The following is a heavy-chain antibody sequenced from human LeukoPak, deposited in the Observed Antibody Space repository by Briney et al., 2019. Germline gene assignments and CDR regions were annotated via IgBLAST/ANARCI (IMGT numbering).Heavy chain of an antibody. J-gene: IGHJ6*02. CDR2: IYSGGST. CDR1: GFTVSSNY. V-gene: IGHV3-53*01. Sequence: GGSLRLSCAASGFTVSSNYMSWVRQAPGKGLEWVSVIYSGGSTYYADSVKGRFTISRDNSKNTLYLQMNSLRAGDTAVYYCARGTVTTGMYYYYYYGMDVWGQGTTVTVSS. D-gene: IGHD4-17*01. CDR3: ARGTVTTGMYYYYYYGMDV.